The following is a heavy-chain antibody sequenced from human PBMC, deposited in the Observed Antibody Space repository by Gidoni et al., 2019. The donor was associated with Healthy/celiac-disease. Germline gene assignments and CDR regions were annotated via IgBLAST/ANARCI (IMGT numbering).Heavy chain of an antibody. CDR3: ARVLTLEDYGDDGREGYFDY. Sequence: QVQLVQSGAEVQKPGSSVQVSCKASGGTFSSYAISWVRQAPGQGLEWMGGIIPIFGTANYAQKFQGRVTITADEATSTAYMELSSLRSEETAGDYCARVLTLEDYGDDGREGYFDYWGQGTLVTVSS. V-gene: IGHV1-69*01. J-gene: IGHJ4*02. D-gene: IGHD4-17*01. CDR2: IIPIFGTA. CDR1: GGTFSSYA.